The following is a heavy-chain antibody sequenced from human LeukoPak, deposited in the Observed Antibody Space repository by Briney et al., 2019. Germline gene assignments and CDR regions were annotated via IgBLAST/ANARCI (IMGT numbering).Heavy chain of an antibody. CDR3: ARAGPGISSIPFSY. CDR2: ISSSSSYI. D-gene: IGHD1-1*01. Sequence: GGSLRLSCAASGFTFSSYSMNWVRQAPGKGLEWVSSISSSSSYIYYADSVKGRFTISRDNAKNSLYLQMNSLRAEDTAVYYCARAGPGISSIPFSYWGQGTLVIVSS. CDR1: GFTFSSYS. J-gene: IGHJ4*02. V-gene: IGHV3-21*01.